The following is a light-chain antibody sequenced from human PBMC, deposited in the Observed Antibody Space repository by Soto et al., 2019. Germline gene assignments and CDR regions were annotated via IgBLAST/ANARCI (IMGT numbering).Light chain of an antibody. CDR3: QQSYSTMWT. CDR1: QGISTY. J-gene: IGKJ1*01. V-gene: IGKV1-39*01. Sequence: DLQMTQSPSSLSASVGDRVTITCRASQGISTYLNWYQQKPGKAPKLLIYAASSLQSGVPSRFSGSGSETDFPLTISSLQPEDFATYSCQQSYSTMWTFGQGTKVEIK. CDR2: AAS.